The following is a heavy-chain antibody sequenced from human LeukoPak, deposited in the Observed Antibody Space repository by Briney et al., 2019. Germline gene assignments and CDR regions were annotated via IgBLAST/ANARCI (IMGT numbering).Heavy chain of an antibody. CDR1: GGSIGTYY. V-gene: IGHV4-59*08. CDR2: IYVTGT. J-gene: IGHJ6*03. CDR3: ARHIGGGIEDMDV. D-gene: IGHD3-16*02. Sequence: SETLSLTCTVSGGSIGTYYWSWIRQSPGKGLEWIGYIYVTGTRYNPYLQSRVTISVDTSRNQFFLKMSSVTAADTAVYYCARHIGGGIEDMDVWGKGPRSPSP.